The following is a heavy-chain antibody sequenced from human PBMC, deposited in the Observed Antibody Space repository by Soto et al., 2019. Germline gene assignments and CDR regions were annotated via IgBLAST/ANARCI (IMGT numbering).Heavy chain of an antibody. CDR1: GDSISSGDNS. CDR3: ARGLGYCSTTTCTEDWFDP. V-gene: IGHV4-30-2*01. CDR2: VFRSGSS. D-gene: IGHD2-2*01. Sequence: QVQLQESGSGLVKPSQTLSLTCTVSGDSISSGDNSWSWIRLPPGKGLEWIGYVFRSGSSFSNPSLTGRVSLSVDTSKNQFSLRLTSVTAADTAVYFCARGLGYCSTTTCTEDWFDPWGPGTLVTVSS. J-gene: IGHJ5*02.